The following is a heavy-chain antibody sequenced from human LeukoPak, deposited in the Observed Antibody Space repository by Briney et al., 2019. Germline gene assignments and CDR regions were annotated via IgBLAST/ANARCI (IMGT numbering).Heavy chain of an antibody. V-gene: IGHV4-34*01. CDR1: GGSFSGYY. J-gene: IGHJ3*02. D-gene: IGHD3-22*01. CDR2: INHSGST. Sequence: PSETLSLTCAVYGGSFSGYYWSWIRQPPGKGLEWIGEINHSGSTNYNPSLKSRVTISVDTSKNQFSLKLSSVTAADTAVYYCARRGIRDYYDSSGYYAFDIWGQGTMVTVSS. CDR3: ARRGIRDYYDSSGYYAFDI.